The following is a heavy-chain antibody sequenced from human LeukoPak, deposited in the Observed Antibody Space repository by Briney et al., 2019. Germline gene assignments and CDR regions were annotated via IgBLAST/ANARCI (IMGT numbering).Heavy chain of an antibody. J-gene: IGHJ4*02. CDR1: GFTFSNFW. CDR3: ARGGAAGCFDY. D-gene: IGHD6-13*01. Sequence: PGGSLRLSCAASGFTFSNFWMHWVRQAPGKGLVWVSRIHSDGSSTTYADSVRGRFTISRDNAKNTVYLQMNSLRAEDTAVYYCARGGAAGCFDYWGQGTLVTVSS. V-gene: IGHV3-74*03. CDR2: IHSDGSST.